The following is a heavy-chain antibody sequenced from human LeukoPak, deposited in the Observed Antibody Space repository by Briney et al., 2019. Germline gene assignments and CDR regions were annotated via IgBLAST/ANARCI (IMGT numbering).Heavy chain of an antibody. CDR2: ISGSGDFT. J-gene: IGHJ4*02. V-gene: IGHV3-23*01. Sequence: PGGSLRLSCVASGFTFSSDAMHWVRQAPGKGLEWVSAISGSGDFTHSVDSVKDRFTISRDNSKNTLYLQMNSLRAEDTAVYYCAKGWGSGDYWGQGTLVTVSS. CDR1: GFTFSSDA. CDR3: AKGWGSGDY. D-gene: IGHD3-16*01.